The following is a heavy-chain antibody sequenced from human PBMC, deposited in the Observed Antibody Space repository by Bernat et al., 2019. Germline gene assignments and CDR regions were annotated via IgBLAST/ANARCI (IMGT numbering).Heavy chain of an antibody. CDR3: AGGTSTSAPYMDV. Sequence: QVQLVESGGGLVKPGGSLRLSCAASGFTFSDYYMSWIRQAPGKGLDWVSYISSSSSYTNYADSVKGRFTISRDNAKNSLYLQMNSLRAEDAAVYYYAGGTSTSAPYMDVWGKGTTVTVSS. J-gene: IGHJ6*03. CDR1: GFTFSDYY. V-gene: IGHV3-11*05. CDR2: ISSSSSYT.